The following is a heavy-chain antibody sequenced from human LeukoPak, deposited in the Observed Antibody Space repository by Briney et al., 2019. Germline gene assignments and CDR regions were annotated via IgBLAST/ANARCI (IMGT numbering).Heavy chain of an antibody. CDR3: TTGGSVIVAGTRAFDI. CDR2: IKSEIDGGAT. CDR1: DFTFSNTW. V-gene: IGHV3-15*07. J-gene: IGHJ3*02. D-gene: IGHD5-12*01. Sequence: PGGSLRLSCIASDFTFSNTWMNWVRQAPGKGLEWVGRIKSEIDGGATDYAAPVQGRLTVSRDDSQATLYLQMNSLKAEDTAVYYCTTGGSVIVAGTRAFDIWGLGTVVTVSS.